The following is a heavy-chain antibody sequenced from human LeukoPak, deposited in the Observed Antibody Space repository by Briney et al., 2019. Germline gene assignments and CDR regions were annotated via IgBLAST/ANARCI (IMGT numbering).Heavy chain of an antibody. J-gene: IGHJ3*02. CDR3: ARSGYCTSTICLSGRGAFDI. V-gene: IGHV3-48*04. CDR1: GFPFSTYS. D-gene: IGHD2-2*01. CDR2: SSSSSSPI. Sequence: PGGSLRLSCAASGFPFSTYSMTWVRQAPGKGLEWVSYSSSSSSPIFYADSVKGRFTISRDNAQNSLFLQMNSMRAEDSAIYYCARSGYCTSTICLSGRGAFDIWGLGTMVTVSS.